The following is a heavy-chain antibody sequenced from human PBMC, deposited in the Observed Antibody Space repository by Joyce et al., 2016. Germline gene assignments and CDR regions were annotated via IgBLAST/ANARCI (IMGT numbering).Heavy chain of an antibody. J-gene: IGHJ4*02. Sequence: EVHLVESGGGLVQPGGSLRLSCAASGFTFNSYWMAWVRHTRKWGMEWVANIKKNGGEQNYVDSVRGRFTISRDNAKNSMYLQMNSLGAEDTAVYYCVRDKWNSGNYPYYFDYWGQGTLVTVSS. CDR1: GFTFNSYW. V-gene: IGHV3-7*01. D-gene: IGHD1-26*01. CDR3: VRDKWNSGNYPYYFDY. CDR2: IKKNGGEQ.